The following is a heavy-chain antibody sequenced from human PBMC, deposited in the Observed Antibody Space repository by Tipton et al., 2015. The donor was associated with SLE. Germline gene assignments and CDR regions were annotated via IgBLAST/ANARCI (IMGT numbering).Heavy chain of an antibody. CDR3: ARHEYMDSYGYSFDI. Sequence: TLSLTCAVYGGSFSGYFWGWIRQPPGKGLEWIGSIYYSGSTFYNPSLKSRVTISVDTSKNQFSLNLSSLTAADTAVYYCARHEYMDSYGYSFDIWGRGTMVTVSS. CDR2: IYYSGST. V-gene: IGHV4-39*01. CDR1: GGSFSGYF. D-gene: IGHD5-18*01. J-gene: IGHJ3*02.